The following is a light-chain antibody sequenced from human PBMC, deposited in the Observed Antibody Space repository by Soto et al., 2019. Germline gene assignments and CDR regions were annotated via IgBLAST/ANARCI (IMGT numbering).Light chain of an antibody. J-gene: IGKJ2*01. CDR3: QQYNNWPPYT. CDR2: GAS. Sequence: EIVMTQSPATLSVSPGERATVSCRASQSVGSNLAWYQQKPGQAPRLLIYGASTRATGIPARFTGSGSGTEFTLTIRSLQSEDFALYYCQQYNNWPPYTFGQGTNLDIK. V-gene: IGKV3-15*01. CDR1: QSVGSN.